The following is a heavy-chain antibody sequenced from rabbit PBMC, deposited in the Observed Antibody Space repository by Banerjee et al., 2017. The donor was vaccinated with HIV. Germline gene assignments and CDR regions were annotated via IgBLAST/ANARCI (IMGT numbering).Heavy chain of an antibody. Sequence: QQQLVESGGGLVKPGASLTLTCTASGFSLSTGYDMCWVRQAPGKGLEWIGCIYTSSDSTWYATWVNGRLTISASTSLNTVTLQVTSLTAADTATYFCARDLTGVIGWNFGWWGQGTLVTVS. J-gene: IGHJ3*01. CDR1: GFSLSTGYD. D-gene: IGHD4-1*01. CDR2: IYTSSDST. CDR3: ARDLTGVIGWNFGW. V-gene: IGHV1S43*01.